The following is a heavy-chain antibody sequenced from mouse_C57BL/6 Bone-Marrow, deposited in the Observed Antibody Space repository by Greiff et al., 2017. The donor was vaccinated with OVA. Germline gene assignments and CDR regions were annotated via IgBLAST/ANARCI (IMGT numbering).Heavy chain of an antibody. CDR1: GISITTGNYR. CDR2: IYYSGTI. Sequence: EVKLMESGPGLVKPSQTVFLTCTVTGISITTGNYRWSWIRQFPGNKLEWIGYIYYSGTITYNPSLTSRTTITRDTPKNQFFLEMNSLTAEDTATYYCARKGYYGYFDVWGTGTTVTVSS. J-gene: IGHJ1*03. V-gene: IGHV3-5*01. CDR3: ARKGYYGYFDV.